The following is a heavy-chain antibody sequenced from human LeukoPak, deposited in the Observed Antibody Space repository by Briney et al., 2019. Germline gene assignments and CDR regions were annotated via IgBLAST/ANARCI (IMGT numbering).Heavy chain of an antibody. D-gene: IGHD1-1*01. Sequence: GGSLRLSCTASGFTFGDFAMDWVRQAPGKGLEWVGFVKTKVYGGTTEYAASVKGRFTISRDDSKAIAYLQMNSLKTEDTAVYYCTRDHRDDWNPGYYFDYWGQGTLVTVSS. CDR1: GFTFGDFA. CDR2: VKTKVYGGTT. V-gene: IGHV3-49*04. J-gene: IGHJ4*02. CDR3: TRDHRDDWNPGYYFDY.